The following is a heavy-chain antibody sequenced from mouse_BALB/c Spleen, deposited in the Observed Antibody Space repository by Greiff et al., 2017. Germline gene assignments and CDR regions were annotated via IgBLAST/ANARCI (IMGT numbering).Heavy chain of an antibody. V-gene: IGHV14-3*02. CDR2: IDPANGNT. J-gene: IGHJ3*01. CDR1: GFNIKDTY. CDR3: ARRGYGRPFAY. D-gene: IGHD1-1*01. Sequence: DVQLQESGAELVKPGASVKLSCTASGFNIKDTYMHWVKQRPEQGLEWIGRIDPANGNTKYDPKFQGKATITADTSSNTAYLQLSSLTSEDTAVYYCARRGYGRPFAYWGQGTLVTVSA.